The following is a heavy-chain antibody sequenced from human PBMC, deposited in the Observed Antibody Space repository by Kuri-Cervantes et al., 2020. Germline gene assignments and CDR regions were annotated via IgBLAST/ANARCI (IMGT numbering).Heavy chain of an antibody. J-gene: IGHJ4*02. Sequence: LSLTCAASGFTVSSNYMSWVRQAPGRGLEWVSSISSTSTYIFYAESVKGRFTISRDNARNSLYLQMNSLRAEDTAVYYCARDLAYGGYITLNDYWAREPWSPSPQ. CDR2: ISSTSTYI. CDR3: ARDLAYGGYITLNDY. D-gene: IGHD6-25*01. V-gene: IGHV3-21*01. CDR1: GFTVSSNY.